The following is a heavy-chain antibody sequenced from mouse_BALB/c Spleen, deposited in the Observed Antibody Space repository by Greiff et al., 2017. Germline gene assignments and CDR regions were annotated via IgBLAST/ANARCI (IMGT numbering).Heavy chain of an antibody. CDR1: GDSITSGY. V-gene: IGHV3-8*02. J-gene: IGHJ2*01. D-gene: IGHD4-1*02. CDR2: ISYSGST. Sequence: EVKLMESGPSLVKPSQTLSLTCSVTGDSITSGYWNWIRKFPGNKLEYMGYISYSGSTYYNPSLKSRISITRDTSKNQYYLQLNSVTTEDTATYYCARYGPPTDYFDYWGQGTTLTVAA. CDR3: ARYGPPTDYFDY.